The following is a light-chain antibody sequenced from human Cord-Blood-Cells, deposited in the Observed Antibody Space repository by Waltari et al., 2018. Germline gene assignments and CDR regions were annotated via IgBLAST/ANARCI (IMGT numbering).Light chain of an antibody. CDR1: QRVSSY. Sequence: EIVLTQSPATLSLSPGERATLSCRASQRVSSYLAWYQQKPGQAPRLLIYDASNRATGIPARFSGSGSGTDFTLTISSLEPEDFAVYYCQQRSNWPPGVFTFGPGTKVDIK. J-gene: IGKJ3*01. CDR2: DAS. CDR3: QQRSNWPPGVFT. V-gene: IGKV3-11*01.